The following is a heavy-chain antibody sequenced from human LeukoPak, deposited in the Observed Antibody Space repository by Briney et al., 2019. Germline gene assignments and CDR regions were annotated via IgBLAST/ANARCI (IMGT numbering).Heavy chain of an antibody. V-gene: IGHV4-59*01. D-gene: IGHD6-6*01. CDR3: ARSPRSSSPFYYGLDV. CDR1: GDSISSDY. Sequence: SETLSLTCTISGDSISSDYWSWLRQPPGKGLEWIGYVFYSGSTNYNPSLKRRVTISVDTSQFSLKLSSVTAADTAVYYCARSPRSSSPFYYGLDVWGQGTTVTVCS. J-gene: IGHJ6*02. CDR2: VFYSGST.